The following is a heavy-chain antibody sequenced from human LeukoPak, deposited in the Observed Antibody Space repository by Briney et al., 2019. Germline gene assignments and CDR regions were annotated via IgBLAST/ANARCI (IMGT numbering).Heavy chain of an antibody. J-gene: IGHJ4*02. CDR1: GFTFSSYS. CDR3: AREGSYYDSSGYYSSFDY. V-gene: IGHV3-48*04. CDR2: ISSSSSTI. Sequence: PGGSLRLSCAASGFTFSSYSMNWVRQAPGKGLEWVSYISSSSSTIYYADSVKGRFTISRDNAKNSLYLQMNSLRAEDTAVYYCAREGSYYDSSGYYSSFDYWGQGTLVTVSS. D-gene: IGHD3-22*01.